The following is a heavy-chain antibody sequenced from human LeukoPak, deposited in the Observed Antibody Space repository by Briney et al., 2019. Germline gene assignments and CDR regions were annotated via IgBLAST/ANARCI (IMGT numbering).Heavy chain of an antibody. CDR2: IYYSGST. CDR1: GGSISSYY. V-gene: IGHV4-59*12. J-gene: IGHJ4*02. CDR3: ARVTGGTMIVAHFDY. Sequence: SETLSLTCTVSGGSISSYYWSWIRQPPGKGLEWIGYIYYSGSTNYNPSLKSRVTISVDTSKNQFSLKLSSVTAADTAVYYCARVTGGTMIVAHFDYWGQGTLVTVSS. D-gene: IGHD3-22*01.